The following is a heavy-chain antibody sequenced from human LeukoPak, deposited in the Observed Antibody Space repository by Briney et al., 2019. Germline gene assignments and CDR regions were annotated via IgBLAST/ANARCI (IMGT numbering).Heavy chain of an antibody. V-gene: IGHV1-69*13. CDR1: GGTFSSYA. J-gene: IGHJ4*02. CDR3: ARAPLLRYFDWLGPRVFDY. Sequence: SVKVSCKASGGTFSSYAISWVRQAPGQGLEWMGGIIPIFGTANYAQKFQGRVTITADESTSTAYMELSSLRSDDTAVYYCARAPLLRYFDWLGPRVFDYWGQGTLVTVSS. CDR2: IIPIFGTA. D-gene: IGHD3-9*01.